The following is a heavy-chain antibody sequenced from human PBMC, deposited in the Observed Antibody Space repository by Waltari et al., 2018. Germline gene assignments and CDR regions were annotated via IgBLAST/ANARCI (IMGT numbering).Heavy chain of an antibody. Sequence: QVQLQESGPGLVKPSQTLSLTCTVSGGSISSGSSYWSWIRQPAGKGLEWIGYIYTSGSTNYNPSLKSRVTISVDTSKNQFSLKLSSVTAADTAVYYCARFDYGDYHYFDYWGQGTLVTVSS. J-gene: IGHJ4*02. V-gene: IGHV4-61*09. CDR2: IYTSGST. D-gene: IGHD4-17*01. CDR3: ARFDYGDYHYFDY. CDR1: GGSISSGSSY.